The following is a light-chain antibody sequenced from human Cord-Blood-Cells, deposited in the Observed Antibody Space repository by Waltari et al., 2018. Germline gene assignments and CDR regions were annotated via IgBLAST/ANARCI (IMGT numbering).Light chain of an antibody. CDR2: EGS. CDR1: SSDVGSYNL. V-gene: IGLV2-23*01. J-gene: IGLJ3*02. Sequence: QSALTKPASASGSPGQSITIYFTGTSSDVGSYNLFSWYQQHPGKAPKLMIYEGSKRPSGVSNRFSGSKSGNTASLTISGLQAEDEADYYCCSYAGSSTWVFGGGTKLTVL. CDR3: CSYAGSSTWV.